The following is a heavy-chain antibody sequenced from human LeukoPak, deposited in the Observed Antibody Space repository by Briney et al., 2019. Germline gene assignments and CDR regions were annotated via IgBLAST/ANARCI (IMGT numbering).Heavy chain of an antibody. J-gene: IGHJ6*03. CDR1: GYTFTSYD. D-gene: IGHD2-2*01. CDR3: ARAARYCSSPSCYRYYMDV. CDR2: MNPNSGNT. V-gene: IGHV1-8*03. Sequence: ASVKVSCKASGYTFTSYDINWVRQATGQGLEWMGWMNPNSGNTGYAQKFQGRVTITRNMSISTVHMELSSLRSEDTAVYYCARAARYCSSPSCYRYYMDVWGKGTTVTVSS.